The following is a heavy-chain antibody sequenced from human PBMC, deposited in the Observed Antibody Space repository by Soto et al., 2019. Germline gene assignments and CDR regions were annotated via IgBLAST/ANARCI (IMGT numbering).Heavy chain of an antibody. D-gene: IGHD3-9*01. CDR1: GFTVSSKD. V-gene: IGHV3-66*01. Sequence: EVQLVESGGGLVQPGGSLRLSCAASGFTVSSKDVSWVRQAPGKGLEWVSILYSGGSTYHADSVKGRFTISRDNSQNTLYLQMNRLRAEDTAVYYCARASTDALTGPLYWFFDLWGRGTPVTVSS. J-gene: IGHJ2*01. CDR2: LYSGGST. CDR3: ARASTDALTGPLYWFFDL.